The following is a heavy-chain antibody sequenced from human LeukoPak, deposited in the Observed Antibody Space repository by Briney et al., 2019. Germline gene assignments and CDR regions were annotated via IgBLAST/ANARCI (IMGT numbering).Heavy chain of an antibody. Sequence: GGSLRLSCAASGFTFSSYSMNWVRQAPGKGLVWVSRIDNYGSSPSYADSVKGRFTISRDNAKNTLYLQMNSLRAEDTAVYYCARVQWGSLVAIDYWGQGTLVTVSS. CDR1: GFTFSSYS. V-gene: IGHV3-74*01. J-gene: IGHJ4*02. CDR2: IDNYGSSP. D-gene: IGHD5-12*01. CDR3: ARVQWGSLVAIDY.